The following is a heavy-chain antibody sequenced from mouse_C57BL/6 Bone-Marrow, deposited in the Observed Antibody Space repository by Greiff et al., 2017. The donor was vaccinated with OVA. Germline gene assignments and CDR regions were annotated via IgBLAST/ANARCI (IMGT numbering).Heavy chain of an antibody. CDR1: GFTFSDYG. Sequence: DVKLVESGGGLVKPGGSLKLSCAASGFTFSDYGMHWVRQAPEKGLEWVAYLSSGSSTIYYADTVKGRFTISRDNAKNTLFLQMTSLRSEDTAMYYCAKWRMGFDYWGQGTTLTVSS. CDR3: AKWRMGFDY. CDR2: LSSGSSTI. D-gene: IGHD1-3*01. V-gene: IGHV5-17*01. J-gene: IGHJ2*01.